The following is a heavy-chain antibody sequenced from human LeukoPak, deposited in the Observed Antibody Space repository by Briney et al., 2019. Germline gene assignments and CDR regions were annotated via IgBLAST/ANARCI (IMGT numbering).Heavy chain of an antibody. V-gene: IGHV3-23*01. Sequence: PGGSLRLSCAASGFTFSNYGMHWVRQAPGKGLDWVSGITSTGGTTYYADSVQGRFTISRDNSRNTLYLQMNSLRAEDTAVYYCAKDGRNSPLMWGQGTVVSVSS. CDR2: ITSTGGTT. J-gene: IGHJ3*02. CDR1: GFTFSNYG. CDR3: AKDGRNSPLM. D-gene: IGHD2/OR15-2a*01.